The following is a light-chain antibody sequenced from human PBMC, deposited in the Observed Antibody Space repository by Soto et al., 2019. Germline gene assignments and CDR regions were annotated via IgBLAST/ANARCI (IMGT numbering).Light chain of an antibody. CDR3: LQVDSYPLT. CDR2: AAS. J-gene: IGKJ4*01. CDR1: QDISNY. Sequence: DIPLTQSPSFLSASVGDRVTITCRASQDISNYLIWHQQKPGKAPKRLIYAASTLQSGVPSRFSGSVSGTEFTLTISSLQPDDFATYYCLQVDSYPLTFGGGTKVEIK. V-gene: IGKV1-9*01.